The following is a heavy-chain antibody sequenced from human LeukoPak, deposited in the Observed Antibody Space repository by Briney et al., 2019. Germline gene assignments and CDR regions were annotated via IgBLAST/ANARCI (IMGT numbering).Heavy chain of an antibody. V-gene: IGHV1-8*01. D-gene: IGHD6-6*01. CDR1: GHTFTSYD. Sequence: PRGSVKVSCLASGHTFTSYDINWVRQATGQGLEWMGWMNPNSGNTGYAQKFQGRATMTRNTSISTAYMELSSLRSEDTAVYYCARARTYSSSVIGTRRDNWFDPWGQGTLVTVSS. J-gene: IGHJ5*02. CDR3: ARARTYSSSVIGTRRDNWFDP. CDR2: MNPNSGNT.